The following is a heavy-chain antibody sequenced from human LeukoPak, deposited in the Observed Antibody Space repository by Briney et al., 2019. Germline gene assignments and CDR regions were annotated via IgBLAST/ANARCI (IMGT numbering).Heavy chain of an antibody. CDR1: GFTFSSYA. V-gene: IGHV3-23*01. Sequence: GGSLRLSCATSGFTFSSYAMSWVRQAPGKGLEWVSGISGSGDNTYYADSVKGRFTISRDNSKNTLYVQVNSLGTEDTAAYYCAKGSYYDSSGSSYFDYWGQGTLVTVSS. D-gene: IGHD3-22*01. J-gene: IGHJ4*02. CDR2: ISGSGDNT. CDR3: AKGSYYDSSGSSYFDY.